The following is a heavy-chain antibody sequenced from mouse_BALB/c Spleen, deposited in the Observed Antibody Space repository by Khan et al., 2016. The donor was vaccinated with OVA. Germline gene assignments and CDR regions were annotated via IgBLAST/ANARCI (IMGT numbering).Heavy chain of an antibody. D-gene: IGHD1-1*01. V-gene: IGHV5-9-3*01. CDR3: ARELCTTVVATPLDY. J-gene: IGHJ3*01. CDR2: ISSGGSYT. CDR1: GFTFSNYA. Sequence: EVKLMESGGGLVKPGGSLKLSCAASGFTFSNYAMSWVRQTPEKRLEWVVTISSGGSYTYYPDSVQGRFTISRENSKNTVYLQMSNLRSEDTAIYYGARELCTTVVATPLDYWGQGTLVTVSA.